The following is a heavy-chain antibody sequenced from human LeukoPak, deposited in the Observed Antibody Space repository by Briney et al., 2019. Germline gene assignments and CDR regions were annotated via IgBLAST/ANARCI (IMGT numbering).Heavy chain of an antibody. CDR1: GFTFDGYA. CDR3: AKDMAKSSWYGIDY. CDR2: ITWNTGSI. J-gene: IGHJ4*02. Sequence: PGGSLRLSCAASGFTFDGYAMHWVRQVPGKGLEWVSGITWNTGSIGYADSVKGRFTISRDNAKNSLYLQMNSLRAEDMALYYCAKDMAKSSWYGIDYWGQGTLVTVSS. D-gene: IGHD6-13*01. V-gene: IGHV3-9*03.